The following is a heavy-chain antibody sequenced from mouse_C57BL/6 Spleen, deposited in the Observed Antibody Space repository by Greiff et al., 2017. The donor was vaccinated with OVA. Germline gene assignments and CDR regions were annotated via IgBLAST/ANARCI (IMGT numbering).Heavy chain of an antibody. CDR3: AREGGVTGTYFDY. D-gene: IGHD4-1*01. CDR2: IDPSDSET. CDR1: GYTFTSYW. V-gene: IGHV1-52*01. Sequence: QVHVKQPGAELVRPGSSVKLSCKASGYTFTSYWMHWVKQRPIQGLEWIGNIDPSDSETHYNQKFKDKATLTVDKSSSTAYMQLSSLTSEDSAVYYCAREGGVTGTYFDYWGQGTTLTVSS. J-gene: IGHJ2*01.